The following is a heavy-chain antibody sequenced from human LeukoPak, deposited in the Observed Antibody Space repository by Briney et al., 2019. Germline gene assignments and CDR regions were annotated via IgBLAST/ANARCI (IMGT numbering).Heavy chain of an antibody. CDR2: INTNTGNP. D-gene: IGHD2-15*01. Sequence: ASVKVSCKASGYTFTSYAMNWVRQAPGQGLEWMGWINTNTGNPTYAQGFTGRFVFSLDTSVSTAYLQISSLKAEDTAVYYCARPGCSGGSCYGPYYYYYYYMDVWGKGTTVTVSS. V-gene: IGHV7-4-1*02. J-gene: IGHJ6*03. CDR1: GYTFTSYA. CDR3: ARPGCSGGSCYGPYYYYYYYMDV.